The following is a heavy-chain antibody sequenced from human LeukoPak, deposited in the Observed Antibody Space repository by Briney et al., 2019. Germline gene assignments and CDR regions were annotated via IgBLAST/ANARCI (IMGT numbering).Heavy chain of an antibody. D-gene: IGHD2-2*01. CDR1: GGTFSSYA. V-gene: IGHV1-69*13. Sequence: ASVKVSCKASGGTFSSYAITWVRQAPGQGLEWMGGIIPIFHTANYAQRFQGRVTITADESTSTAYMELSSLRSEDTAVYYCAKDLGSSTRNDAFDIWGQGTMVTVSS. J-gene: IGHJ3*02. CDR2: IIPIFHTA. CDR3: AKDLGSSTRNDAFDI.